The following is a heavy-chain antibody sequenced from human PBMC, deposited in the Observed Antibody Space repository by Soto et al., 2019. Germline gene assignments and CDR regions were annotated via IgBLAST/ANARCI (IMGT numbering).Heavy chain of an antibody. CDR3: ARGYALDV. CDR1: GGTFSSYA. V-gene: IGHV1-69*05. Sequence: GASVKVSCKASGGTFSSYAISWVRQAPGQGLEWMGGIIPIFGTANYAQKFQGRVTMTRNTSISTTYLEVSSLRSEDTAVYYCARGYALDVWGQGTAVTVSS. CDR2: IIPIFGTA. D-gene: IGHD1-1*01. J-gene: IGHJ6*02.